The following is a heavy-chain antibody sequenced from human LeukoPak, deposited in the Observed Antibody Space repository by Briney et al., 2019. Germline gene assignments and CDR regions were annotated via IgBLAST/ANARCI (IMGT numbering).Heavy chain of an antibody. CDR3: AREGATLRPFDY. D-gene: IGHD1-26*01. Sequence: GGSLRLSCAASGFTFSSYAMHWVRQAPGKGLEYVSAISSNGGSTYYANSVKGRFTISRDNSKSTLYLQMGSLRAEDMAVYYCAREGATLRPFDYWGQGTLVTVSS. J-gene: IGHJ4*02. CDR2: ISSNGGST. CDR1: GFTFSSYA. V-gene: IGHV3-64*01.